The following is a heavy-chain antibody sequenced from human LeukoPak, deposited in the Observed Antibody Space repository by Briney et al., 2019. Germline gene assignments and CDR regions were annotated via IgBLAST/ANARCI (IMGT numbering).Heavy chain of an antibody. CDR2: ISSFSYI. CDR3: ARDRYYHDTSGYYPGYLFDY. CDR1: GFTLSSYS. J-gene: IGHJ4*02. Sequence: PGGSLRLSCAASGFTLSSYSVNWVRQAPAQVPEWVSSISSFSYIYYADSVTGRFTISRDNAKNSLYLQMNSLRAEDTAVYYCARDRYYHDTSGYYPGYLFDYWGQGTLVTVSS. V-gene: IGHV3-21*01. D-gene: IGHD3-22*01.